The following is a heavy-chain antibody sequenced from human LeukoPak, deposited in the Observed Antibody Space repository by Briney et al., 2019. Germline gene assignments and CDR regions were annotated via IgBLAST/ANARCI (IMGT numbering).Heavy chain of an antibody. CDR1: GGSISSSSYY. CDR2: IYYSGST. CDR3: ARHSPGQGYSYGLGSFDP. V-gene: IGHV4-39*01. D-gene: IGHD5-18*01. J-gene: IGHJ5*02. Sequence: PSETLSLTCTVSGGSISSSSYYWGWIRQPPGKGLEWIGSIYYSGSTYYNPSLKSRVTISVDTSKNQFSLKLSSVTAADTAVYYCARHSPGQGYSYGLGSFDPWGQGTLVTVSS.